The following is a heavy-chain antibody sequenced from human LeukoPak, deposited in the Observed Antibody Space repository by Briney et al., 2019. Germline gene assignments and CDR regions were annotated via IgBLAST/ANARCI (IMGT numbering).Heavy chain of an antibody. CDR2: INHSGST. J-gene: IGHJ4*01. CDR1: GGSFSGYY. CDR3: ARKKGAAVPDSYFTD. V-gene: IGHV4-34*01. Sequence: PSETLSLTCAVYGGSFSGYYWSWIRQPPGKGLEWIGEINHSGSTNYNPSLKSRVTISVDTSKNQFSLKLSSVTAADTAVYYCARKKGAAVPDSYFTDWGHQTLITVSS. D-gene: IGHD6-25*01.